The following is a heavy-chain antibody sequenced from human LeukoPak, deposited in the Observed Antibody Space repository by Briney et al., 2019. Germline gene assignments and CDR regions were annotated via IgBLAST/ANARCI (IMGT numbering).Heavy chain of an antibody. CDR3: ARTVVVTAIHYFDY. CDR2: IHTSGST. CDR1: GGSISNYY. J-gene: IGHJ4*02. D-gene: IGHD2-21*02. V-gene: IGHV4-4*09. Sequence: SETLSLTCSVSGGSISNYYWSWIRQPPGKGLEWIGYIHTSGSTNYNPSLESRVTISVDTSKNHFSLKLSTVTAADTAVYYCARTVVVTAIHYFDYWGQGTLVTVSS.